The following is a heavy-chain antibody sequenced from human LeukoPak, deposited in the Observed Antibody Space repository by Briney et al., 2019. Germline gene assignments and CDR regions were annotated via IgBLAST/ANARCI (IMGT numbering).Heavy chain of an antibody. CDR2: IYYSGST. V-gene: IGHV4-39*01. Sequence: PSETLSLTCTVSGGSISSSSYYWGWIRQPPGKGLEWIGSIYYSGSTYYNPSLKSRVTISVDMSKNQFSLKLSSVAATDTAVYFCARLRFDFWSGYTHPYFDYWGQGTLVTVSS. J-gene: IGHJ4*02. D-gene: IGHD3-3*01. CDR1: GGSISSSSYY. CDR3: ARLRFDFWSGYTHPYFDY.